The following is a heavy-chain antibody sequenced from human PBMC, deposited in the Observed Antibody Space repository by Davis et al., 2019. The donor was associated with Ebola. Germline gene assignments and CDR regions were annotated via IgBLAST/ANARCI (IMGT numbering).Heavy chain of an antibody. D-gene: IGHD4-17*01. CDR1: GFTFSGSA. CDR2: IRSKANSYAT. Sequence: GSLRLSCAASGFTFSGSAMHWVRQASGKGLEWVGRIRSKANSYATAYAASVKGRFTISRDDSKNTAYLQMNSLKTEDTAVYYCTQTTVTTGTYYYYYYGMDVWGQGTTVTVSS. J-gene: IGHJ6*02. V-gene: IGHV3-73*01. CDR3: TQTTVTTGTYYYYYYGMDV.